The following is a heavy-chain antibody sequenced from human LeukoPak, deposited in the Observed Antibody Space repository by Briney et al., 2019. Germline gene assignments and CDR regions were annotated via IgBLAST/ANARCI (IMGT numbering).Heavy chain of an antibody. J-gene: IGHJ5*02. Sequence: ASVKVSCKTPGYTFIDYYLHWVRQATGQGLEWMGWLNPNSGVTNYAQTFQGRVTMTRDTSMRTAYMELSRLRSDDTAVYYCARSRMTTIGWFDPWGQGTLVTVVS. V-gene: IGHV1-2*02. CDR1: GYTFIDYY. CDR2: LNPNSGVT. D-gene: IGHD4-17*01. CDR3: ARSRMTTIGWFDP.